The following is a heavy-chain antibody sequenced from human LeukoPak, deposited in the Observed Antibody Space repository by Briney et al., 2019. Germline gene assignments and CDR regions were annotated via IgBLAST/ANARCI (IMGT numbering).Heavy chain of an antibody. CDR2: RKPGGIEK. V-gene: IGHV3-7*04. CDR3: ARHNPLWGY. D-gene: IGHD1-14*01. Sequence: VRSLRLSSAASGFTSSSYWMSSVPQAPGKPLEWVANRKPGGIEKSDVDSVKGRFTISRDNAKNSLYLQMSSLRVEDTALYFCARHNPLWGYWGQGTLVTVSS. J-gene: IGHJ4*02. CDR1: GFTSSSYW.